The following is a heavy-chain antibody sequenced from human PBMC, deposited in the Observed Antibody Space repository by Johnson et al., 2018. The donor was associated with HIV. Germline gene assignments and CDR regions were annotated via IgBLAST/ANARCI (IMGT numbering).Heavy chain of an antibody. CDR3: AKSAASAGGDDAFDI. CDR1: GFTFSSYW. V-gene: IGHV3-7*01. Sequence: VQLVESGGGLVQPGGSLRLSCAASGFTFSSYWMSWVRQAPGKGLEWVANIKQDGSEKYYVDSVKGRFTISRDNAKNSLYLQMNSLRDEDTAVYYCAKSAASAGGDDAFDIWGQGTMVTVSS. D-gene: IGHD3-16*01. J-gene: IGHJ3*02. CDR2: IKQDGSEK.